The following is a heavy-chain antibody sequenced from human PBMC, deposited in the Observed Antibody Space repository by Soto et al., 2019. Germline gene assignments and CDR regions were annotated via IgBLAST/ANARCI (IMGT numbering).Heavy chain of an antibody. J-gene: IGHJ4*02. Sequence: QVQLVESGGGVVQPGRSLRLSCAASGFTFSTYAMYWVRQAPGKGLEWLAFISSDGSSRYYADSVKGRFTISRDNSKNTRYLQMSSRRAEDMDVYYCASRRGDGYFEYWGEGILVTVSS. V-gene: IGHV3-30*04. CDR2: ISSDGSSR. D-gene: IGHD2-21*01. CDR1: GFTFSTYA. CDR3: ASRRGDGYFEY.